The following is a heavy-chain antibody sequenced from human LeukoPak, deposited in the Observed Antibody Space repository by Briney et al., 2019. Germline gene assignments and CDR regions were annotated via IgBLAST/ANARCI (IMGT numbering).Heavy chain of an antibody. V-gene: IGHV3-23*01. Sequence: GGSLRLSCAASGFTFSNYAMTWVRQAPGKGLEWVSGISGSGSSTYYADSVKGRFTISRDNSKNTLYLQMNSLRAEDTAVYYCAKGQWLVREYYFDYWGQGTLVTVSS. CDR1: GFTFSNYA. D-gene: IGHD6-19*01. CDR3: AKGQWLVREYYFDY. CDR2: ISGSGSST. J-gene: IGHJ4*02.